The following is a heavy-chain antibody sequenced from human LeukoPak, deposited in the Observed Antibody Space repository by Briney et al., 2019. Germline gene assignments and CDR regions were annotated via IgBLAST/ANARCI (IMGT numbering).Heavy chain of an antibody. D-gene: IGHD3-3*01. V-gene: IGHV1-46*01. CDR1: GYTFTSYY. CDR2: INPSGGST. Sequence: ASVKVSCKASGYTFTSYYMHWVRQAPGQGLAWMGIINPSGGSTSYAQKFQGRVTMTGDTSTSTVYMELSSLRSEDTAVYYCARVRTRITIFENGMDVWGQGTTVTVSS. CDR3: ARVRTRITIFENGMDV. J-gene: IGHJ6*02.